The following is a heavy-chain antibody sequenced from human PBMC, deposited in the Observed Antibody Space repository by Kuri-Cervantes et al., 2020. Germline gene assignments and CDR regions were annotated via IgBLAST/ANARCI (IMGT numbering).Heavy chain of an antibody. CDR1: GYIFANYW. D-gene: IGHD6-19*01. J-gene: IGHJ4*02. CDR3: ARQPSEYSSGWYGG. Sequence: GGSRRLSCKTSGYIFANYWIAWVRQMPGKGLEWMGIIYPGGSETRYSPSFQGQVTISADKSISTTFLQWNSLKASDTAMYYCARQPSEYSSGWYGGWGQGTLVTVSS. V-gene: IGHV5-51*01. CDR2: IYPGGSET.